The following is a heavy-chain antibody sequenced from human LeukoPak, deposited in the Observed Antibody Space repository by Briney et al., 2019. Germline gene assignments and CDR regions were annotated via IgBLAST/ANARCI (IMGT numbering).Heavy chain of an antibody. CDR3: ARAWNYGTGSIDH. CDR2: IIPIFGTA. J-gene: IGHJ5*02. CDR1: GGTFSSYA. Sequence: SVKVSCKASGGTFSSYAISWVPQAPGQGLEWMGGIIPIFGTANYAQKFQGRVTITTDESTSTAYMELSSLRSEDTAVYYCARAWNYGTGSIDHWGQGTLVTVSS. D-gene: IGHD3-10*01. V-gene: IGHV1-69*05.